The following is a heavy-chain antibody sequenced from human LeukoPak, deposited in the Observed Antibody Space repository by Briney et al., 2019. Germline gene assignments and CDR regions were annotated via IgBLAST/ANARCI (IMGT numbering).Heavy chain of an antibody. D-gene: IGHD6-13*01. CDR1: GGSFSGYY. CDR2: INHSGST. CDR3: AVALLGQQLATDY. V-gene: IGHV4-34*01. Sequence: SETLSLTCAVYGGSFSGYYWSWIRQPPGKGLEWIGEINHSGSTNYNPSLKSRVTISVDTSKNQFSLKLSSVTAADTAVYYCAVALLGQQLATDYWGQGTLVTVSS. J-gene: IGHJ4*02.